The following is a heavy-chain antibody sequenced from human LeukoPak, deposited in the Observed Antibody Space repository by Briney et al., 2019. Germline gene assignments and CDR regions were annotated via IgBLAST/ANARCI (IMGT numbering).Heavy chain of an antibody. Sequence: GGTLRLSCAASGFTFSSYGMSWVRQAPGKGLEWVSAISGSGGSTYYADSVKGRFTISRDNSKNTLYLQMNSLRAEDTAVYYCAKSIAAAGNKYYFDYWGQGTLVTVSS. CDR3: AKSIAAAGNKYYFDY. CDR1: GFTFSSYG. CDR2: ISGSGGST. D-gene: IGHD6-13*01. V-gene: IGHV3-23*01. J-gene: IGHJ4*02.